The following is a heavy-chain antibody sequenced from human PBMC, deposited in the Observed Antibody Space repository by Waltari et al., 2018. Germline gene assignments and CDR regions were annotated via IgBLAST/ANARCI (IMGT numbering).Heavy chain of an antibody. CDR3: ARGILGWLPLHHHFDY. CDR2: INHRGRT. D-gene: IGHD3-22*01. Sequence: QVQLQQWGAGLLKPSETLSLTCAVYDGSFSGYYWSWIRQPPGKGLEWIGEINHRGRTNDNPSPKSRGTISVDTSKNQFSLKLGSVTAADTAVYYCARGILGWLPLHHHFDYWGQGTLVTVSS. J-gene: IGHJ4*02. V-gene: IGHV4-34*01. CDR1: DGSFSGYY.